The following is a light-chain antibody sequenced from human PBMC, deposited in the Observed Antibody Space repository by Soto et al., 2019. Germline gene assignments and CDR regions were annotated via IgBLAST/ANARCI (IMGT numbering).Light chain of an antibody. V-gene: IGLV1-44*01. CDR1: SSNIGSNT. Sequence: QSVLTQPPSASGTPGQRVTISCSGSSSNIGSNTVNWYQQLPGTAPKLLIYSHNQRPSGVPDRFSGSKSGTSASLAISGLQSEDEADYYCAAWDDSLNGVVFGGGTKLPVL. CDR3: AAWDDSLNGVV. J-gene: IGLJ2*01. CDR2: SHN.